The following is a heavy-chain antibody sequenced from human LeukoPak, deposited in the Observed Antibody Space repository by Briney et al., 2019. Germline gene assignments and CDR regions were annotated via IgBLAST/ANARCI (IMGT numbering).Heavy chain of an antibody. D-gene: IGHD6-13*01. J-gene: IGHJ5*02. V-gene: IGHV3-30-3*01. Sequence: GGSLRLSCAASGFTFSSYAMHWVRQAPGKGLEWVAVISYDGSNKYYADSVKGRFTISRDNSKNTLYLQMNSLRAEDTAVYYCARVRDSYSSSWYGNWFDPWGQGTLVTVSS. CDR1: GFTFSSYA. CDR3: ARVRDSYSSSWYGNWFDP. CDR2: ISYDGSNK.